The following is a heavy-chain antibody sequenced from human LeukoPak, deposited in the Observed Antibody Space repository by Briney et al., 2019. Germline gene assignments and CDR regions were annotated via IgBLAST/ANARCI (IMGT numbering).Heavy chain of an antibody. V-gene: IGHV4-30-2*01. Sequence: SQTLSLTCTVSGGSISSGGYYWSWIRQPPGKGLEWIGYIYHSGSTYYNPSLKSRVTISLDTSKNQFSLKLRSVTAADTAVYYCASLCYTTTCFRIWGQGTMVTVSS. CDR2: IYHSGST. CDR3: ASLCYTTTCFRI. J-gene: IGHJ3*02. CDR1: GGSISSGGYY. D-gene: IGHD2-8*01.